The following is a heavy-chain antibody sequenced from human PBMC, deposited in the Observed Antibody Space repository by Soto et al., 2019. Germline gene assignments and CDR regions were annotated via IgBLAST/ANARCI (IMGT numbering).Heavy chain of an antibody. CDR3: ARERKGGYDWRGGEFDY. V-gene: IGHV1-69*01. D-gene: IGHD5-12*01. J-gene: IGHJ4*02. Sequence: QVQLVQSGAEVKKPGSSVKVSCKASGGTFSSYAISWVRQAPGPGLEWLGGIIPIFGTANYAQKFQGRVTITADESTSTAYMELSSLRSEDTAVYYCARERKGGYDWRGGEFDYWGQGTLVTVSS. CDR1: GGTFSSYA. CDR2: IIPIFGTA.